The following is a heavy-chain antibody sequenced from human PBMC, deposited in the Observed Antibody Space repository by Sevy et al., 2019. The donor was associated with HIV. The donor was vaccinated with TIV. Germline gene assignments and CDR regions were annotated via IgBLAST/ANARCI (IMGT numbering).Heavy chain of an antibody. J-gene: IGHJ3*02. V-gene: IGHV3-74*01. CDR1: GFTFSSYW. D-gene: IGHD3-22*01. CDR3: ARALYELDAFDI. Sequence: GGSLRLSCAASGFTFSSYWMHWVRQAPGKGLVWVSPINSDGSSTSYADSVKGRFTISRDNAKNTLYLQMNSLRAEDTAVYYCARALYELDAFDIWGQGTMVTVS. CDR2: INSDGSST.